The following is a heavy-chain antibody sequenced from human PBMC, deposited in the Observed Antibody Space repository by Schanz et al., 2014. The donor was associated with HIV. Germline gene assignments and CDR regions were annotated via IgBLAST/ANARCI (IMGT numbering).Heavy chain of an antibody. CDR1: GFTFTNHA. D-gene: IGHD6-6*01. J-gene: IGHJ3*01. CDR3: ASLPITALHDALDV. CDR2: VIGSAVRT. V-gene: IGHV3-23*01. Sequence: EEHLLESGGDLIQPGGSLTLSCAASGFTFTNHALSWVRQAPGRGLERVSTVIGSAVRTIYADSVKGRFTISRDNAKNSLYLQMNSLRVEDTAVYYCASLPITALHDALDVWGQGTMVTVSP.